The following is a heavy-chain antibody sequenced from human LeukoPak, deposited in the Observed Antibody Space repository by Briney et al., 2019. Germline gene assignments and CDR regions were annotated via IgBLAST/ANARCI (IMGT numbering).Heavy chain of an antibody. CDR2: ITGNSDVT. V-gene: IGHV3-23*01. D-gene: IGHD1-26*01. CDR1: GFTFSNYA. Sequence: GGSLRLSCAASGFTFSNYAMSWVRQAPGKGLEWVSGITGNSDVTCYADSVKGRFTISRDNSKNTLYLQMNSLRAEDTAVYYCTDPGGGYIGNNYVDFWGQGTLVTVSS. J-gene: IGHJ4*02. CDR3: TDPGGGYIGNNYVDF.